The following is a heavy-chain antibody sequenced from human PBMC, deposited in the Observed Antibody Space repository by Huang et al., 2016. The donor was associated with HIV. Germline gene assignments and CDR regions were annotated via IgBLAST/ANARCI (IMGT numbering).Heavy chain of an antibody. CDR1: GFPFNNHA. CDR2: ISNDGSNN. V-gene: IGHV3-30-3*01. CDR3: ARAKDTWDAYDI. D-gene: IGHD5-18*01. J-gene: IGHJ3*02. Sequence: QVQLVESGGGVVQPGRSLRLSCAASGFPFNNHAMHWVRQAPGKGLDWLAFISNDGSNNYYADSVKGRFTISRDSSKSTLFLHMTSLRTEDTAVYYCARAKDTWDAYDIWGQGTMVIVSS.